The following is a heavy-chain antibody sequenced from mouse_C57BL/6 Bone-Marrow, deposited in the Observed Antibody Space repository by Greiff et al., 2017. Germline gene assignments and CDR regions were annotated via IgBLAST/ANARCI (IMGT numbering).Heavy chain of an antibody. Sequence: QVQLQQSGAELARPGASVKLSCKASGYTFTSYGISWVKQRTGQGLEWIGEIYPRSGNTYYNEKLKGKATLTADKSSSTAYMELRSLTSEDSAVYFCARGNGYWFAYWGQGTLVTVSA. D-gene: IGHD2-2*01. CDR3: ARGNGYWFAY. CDR2: IYPRSGNT. CDR1: GYTFTSYG. J-gene: IGHJ3*01. V-gene: IGHV1-81*01.